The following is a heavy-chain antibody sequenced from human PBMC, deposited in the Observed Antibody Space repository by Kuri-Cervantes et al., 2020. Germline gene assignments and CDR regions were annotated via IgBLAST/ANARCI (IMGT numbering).Heavy chain of an antibody. CDR2: IYHGGNS. D-gene: IGHD3-10*01. V-gene: IGHV4-38-2*01. CDR1: GYSISSGYY. CDR3: ARVEGSGSYFLS. Sequence: SETLSLTCGVSGYSISSGYYWGWIRQPPGKGLEWIGHIYHGGNSYYNPSLKSRVTISLDTSKNQFSLKLSSVTAADTAVYYCARVEGSGSYFLSWGQGTLVTVSS. J-gene: IGHJ4*02.